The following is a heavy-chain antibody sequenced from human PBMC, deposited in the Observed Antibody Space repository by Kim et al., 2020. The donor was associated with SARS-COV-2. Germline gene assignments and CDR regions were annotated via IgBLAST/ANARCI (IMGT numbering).Heavy chain of an antibody. CDR2: ISGSGTAT. V-gene: IGHV3-23*01. Sequence: GGSLRLSCAGSGFTFNTYVMRWVRQAPGKGPEWVSSISGSGTATYYADSVKGRFTISRDNSRDTLYLQVSSLRAEDTAVYYCTTGAGSYFAYCVQGSL. D-gene: IGHD7-27*01. CDR3: TTGAGSYFAY. CDR1: GFTFNTYV. J-gene: IGHJ4*02.